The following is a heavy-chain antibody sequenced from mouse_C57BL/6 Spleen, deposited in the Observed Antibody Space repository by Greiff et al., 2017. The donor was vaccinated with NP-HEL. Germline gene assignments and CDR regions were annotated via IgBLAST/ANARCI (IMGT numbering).Heavy chain of an antibody. CDR1: GYTFTSYW. D-gene: IGHD4-1*01. CDR3: AGGTGMDYFDY. J-gene: IGHJ2*01. CDR2: IDPSDSYT. Sequence: QVQLQQPGAELVMPGASVKLSCKASGYTFTSYWMHWVKQRPGQGLEWIGEIDPSDSYTNYNQKFTGKSTLTVDKSSSTAYMQLSSLTSEDSAVYYCAGGTGMDYFDYWGQGTTLTVSS. V-gene: IGHV1-69*01.